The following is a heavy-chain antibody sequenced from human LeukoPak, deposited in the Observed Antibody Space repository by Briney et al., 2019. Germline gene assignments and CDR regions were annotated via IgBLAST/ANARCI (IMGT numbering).Heavy chain of an antibody. V-gene: IGHV3-48*01. CDR2: ISSSSSTI. CDR3: ARGGDTVTTDLDY. J-gene: IGHJ4*02. CDR1: GFTFSSYS. Sequence: GGSLRLSCAASGFTFSSYSMNWVRQAPGKGLEWVSYISSSSSTIYYADSVKGRFTISRDNAKNSLYLQMNSLRAEDTAVCYCARGGDTVTTDLDYWGQGTLVTVSS. D-gene: IGHD4-17*01.